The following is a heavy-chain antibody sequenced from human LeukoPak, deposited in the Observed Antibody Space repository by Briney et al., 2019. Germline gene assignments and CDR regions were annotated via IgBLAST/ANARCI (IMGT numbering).Heavy chain of an antibody. CDR2: IYYSGST. J-gene: IGHJ4*02. V-gene: IGHV4-59*11. CDR1: GGSISSHY. D-gene: IGHD3-3*01. CDR3: ARGDFWSGYPVFDY. Sequence: SETLSLTCTVSGGSISSHYWSWIRQPPGKGLEWIGYIYYSGSTNYNPSLKSRVTISVDTSKNQFSLKLSSVTAADTAVYYCARGDFWSGYPVFDYWGQGTLVTVSS.